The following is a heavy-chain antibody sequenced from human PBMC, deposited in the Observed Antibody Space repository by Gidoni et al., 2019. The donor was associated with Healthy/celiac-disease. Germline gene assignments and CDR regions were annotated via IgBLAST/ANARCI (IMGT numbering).Heavy chain of an antibody. Sequence: QVQLQESGPGLVKPSQTLSLTCTVSGGSISSGGYYWSWIRQHPGKGLEWIGYIYYSGSTYYNPSLKSRVTISVDTSKNQFSLKLSSVTAADTAVYYCAREKIVVVGISNWFDPWGQGTLVTVSS. J-gene: IGHJ5*02. CDR2: IYYSGST. CDR3: AREKIVVVGISNWFDP. V-gene: IGHV4-31*03. D-gene: IGHD2-2*01. CDR1: GGSISSGGYY.